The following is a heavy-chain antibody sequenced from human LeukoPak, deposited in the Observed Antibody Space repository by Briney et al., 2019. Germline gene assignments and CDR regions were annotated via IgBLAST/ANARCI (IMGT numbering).Heavy chain of an antibody. D-gene: IGHD3-16*01. Sequence: GSLRLSCAASGFTFSDYYMSWIRQAPGKGPEWVSYISDTGHAIYYADSVKGRFIISRDNARSSLYLQMNSLRDEDTAVYYCARDGYPGGDYWGQGTLVTVSS. V-gene: IGHV3-11*04. CDR1: GFTFSDYY. CDR2: ISDTGHAI. J-gene: IGHJ4*02. CDR3: ARDGYPGGDY.